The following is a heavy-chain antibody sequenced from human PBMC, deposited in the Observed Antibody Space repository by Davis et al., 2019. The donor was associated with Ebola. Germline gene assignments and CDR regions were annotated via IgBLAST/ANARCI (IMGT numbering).Heavy chain of an antibody. CDR1: GFTFGDYA. CDR2: ISWDGRST. CDR3: TAYDSTFRNY. V-gene: IGHV3-43D*03. D-gene: IGHD3-22*01. J-gene: IGHJ4*02. Sequence: GESLKISCAASGFTFGDYAMHWVRQAPGKGLEWVSLISWDGRSTAYADSVRDRFSISRDNSRIFLYLQMNGLRAEDTALYYCTAYDSTFRNYWGQGTLVTVSS.